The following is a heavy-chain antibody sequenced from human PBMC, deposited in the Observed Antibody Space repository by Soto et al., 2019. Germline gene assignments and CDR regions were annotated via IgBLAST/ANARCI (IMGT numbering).Heavy chain of an antibody. CDR3: ARADDYGTRFDY. V-gene: IGHV4-30-4*01. D-gene: IGHD3-10*01. CDR2: ISYSGSS. Sequence: QVQLQESGPGLVKPSQTLSLTCTVSGGSVSSGDYYWGWIRQPPGKGLDWIGYISYSGSSYYNPSLKRRVIISGETSKNQFSLKLSSVTAADTAVYYCARADDYGTRFDYWGRGTLVTVSS. CDR1: GGSVSSGDYY. J-gene: IGHJ4*02.